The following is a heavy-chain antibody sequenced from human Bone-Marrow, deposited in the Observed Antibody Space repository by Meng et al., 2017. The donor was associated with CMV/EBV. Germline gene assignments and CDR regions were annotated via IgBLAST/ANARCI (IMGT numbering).Heavy chain of an antibody. Sequence: QGQRQDSGPGLVKPSQTLSLTCTVSGGSISSSSYYWGWIRQPPGKGLEWIGSIYYSGSTYYNPSLKSRVTISVDTSKNQFSLKLSSVTAADTAVYYCARVLPPGNWFDPWGQGTLVTVSS. CDR2: IYYSGST. J-gene: IGHJ5*02. CDR1: GGSISSSSYY. D-gene: IGHD3-10*01. CDR3: ARVLPPGNWFDP. V-gene: IGHV4-39*07.